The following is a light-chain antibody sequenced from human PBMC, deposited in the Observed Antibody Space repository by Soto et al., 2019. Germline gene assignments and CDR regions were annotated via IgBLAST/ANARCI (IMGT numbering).Light chain of an antibody. CDR3: QVWDSSSDLVV. CDR2: YDS. CDR1: NIGSKS. J-gene: IGLJ2*01. Sequence: SYELTQPPSVSVAPGKTARITCGGNNIGSKSVHWYQQKPGQAPVLVIYYDSDRPSGIPERFSGSNSGNTATLTISRVEAGDEADYYCQVWDSSSDLVVFGGETKLTVL. V-gene: IGLV3-21*04.